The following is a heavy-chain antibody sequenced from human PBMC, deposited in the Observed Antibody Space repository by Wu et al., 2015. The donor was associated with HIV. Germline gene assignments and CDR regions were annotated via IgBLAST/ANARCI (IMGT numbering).Heavy chain of an antibody. CDR2: ISAYNGNT. V-gene: IGHV1-18*01. D-gene: IGHD2-15*01. CDR3: ARAETTLVVVAATPSYFDY. J-gene: IGHJ4*02. Sequence: QVQLVQSGAEVKKPGASVRVSCKASGYTFTSYGISWVRQAPGQGLEWMGWISAYNGNTNYAQKLQGRVTMTTDTSTSTAYMELRSLRSDDTAVYYCARAETTLVVVAATPSYFDYWGQGTLVTVSS. CDR1: GYTFTSYG.